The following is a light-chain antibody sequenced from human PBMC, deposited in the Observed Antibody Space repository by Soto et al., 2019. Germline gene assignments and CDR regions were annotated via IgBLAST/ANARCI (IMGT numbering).Light chain of an antibody. CDR2: NNY. CDR1: SSNIGSNT. J-gene: IGLJ1*01. V-gene: IGLV1-44*01. CDR3: QSYDGGLSGYV. Sequence: QSVLTQPPSASGTPGQRVTISCSGSSSNIGSNTVNWYHQLPGTAPKLLIYNNYQRSSGVPDRFSGSKSGTSASLAISGLQSEDEADYYCQSYDGGLSGYVFGTGTKVTVL.